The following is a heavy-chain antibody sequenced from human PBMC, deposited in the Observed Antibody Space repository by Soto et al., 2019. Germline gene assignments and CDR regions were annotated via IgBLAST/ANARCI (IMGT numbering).Heavy chain of an antibody. V-gene: IGHV1-2*04. Sequence: ASVKVSCKASGYTFSDYYMHWVRQASGQGLEWMGWINPNSGDTNYAQEFQDWVTMTRDTSISTAYMELSRLRSDDTAVYYCARVKAARPDAFDIWGQGTMVTVSS. D-gene: IGHD6-6*01. J-gene: IGHJ3*02. CDR1: GYTFSDYY. CDR2: INPNSGDT. CDR3: ARVKAARPDAFDI.